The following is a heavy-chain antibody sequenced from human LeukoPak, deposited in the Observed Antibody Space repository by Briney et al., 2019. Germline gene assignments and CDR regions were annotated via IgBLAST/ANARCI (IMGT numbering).Heavy chain of an antibody. CDR1: GFTFSSYW. CDR3: TRGPPIDAFDI. Sequence: PGGSLRLSCAASGFTFSSYWMHWVRRIPGKGLVWVSRINSGGTSTTYADSVKGRFTISRDNAKNTLYLQMDSLRVEDTAVYYCTRGPPIDAFDIWGQGTMVTVSS. CDR2: INSGGTST. J-gene: IGHJ3*02. V-gene: IGHV3-74*01.